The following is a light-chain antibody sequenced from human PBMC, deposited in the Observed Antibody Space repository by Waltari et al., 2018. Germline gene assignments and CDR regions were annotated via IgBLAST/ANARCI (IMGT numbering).Light chain of an antibody. J-gene: IGKJ2*01. Sequence: EIVMTQSPVALSVSPGERATLSCRASQSVRSSLAWYQQRPGQTPRLVTYDVSTMANGIPARFIGSGSGTEFTLTISSLQSEDFAVYYCQQYNTWPGTFGQGTKLEIK. CDR2: DVS. CDR3: QQYNTWPGT. V-gene: IGKV3-15*01. CDR1: QSVRSS.